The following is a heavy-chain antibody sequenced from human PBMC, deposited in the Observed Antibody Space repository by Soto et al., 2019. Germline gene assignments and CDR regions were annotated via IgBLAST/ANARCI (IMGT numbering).Heavy chain of an antibody. CDR1: GYTFTSYA. CDR3: ARGYSGYDSVLDY. D-gene: IGHD5-12*01. CDR2: INAGNGNT. Sequence: QVQLVQSGAEVKKPGASVKVSCKASGYTFTSYAMHWVRQAPGQRLEWMGWINAGNGNTKYSQKFQGRVTITRDTSASTAYMELSSLRSEDTAVYYCARGYSGYDSVLDYCGQGTLVTVSS. V-gene: IGHV1-3*01. J-gene: IGHJ4*02.